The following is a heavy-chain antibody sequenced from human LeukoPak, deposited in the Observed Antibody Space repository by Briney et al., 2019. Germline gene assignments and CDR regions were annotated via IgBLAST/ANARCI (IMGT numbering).Heavy chain of an antibody. D-gene: IGHD3-22*01. J-gene: IGHJ4*02. Sequence: ASVKVSCKASGYTFTGYYMHWVRQAPGQGLEWRGRINPNSGGTNYAQKFQGRVTMTRDTSISTAYMELSRLRSDDTAVYYCARGKPIAYYYDSSGQRGDYWGQGTLVTVSS. CDR3: ARGKPIAYYYDSSGQRGDY. V-gene: IGHV1-2*06. CDR2: INPNSGGT. CDR1: GYTFTGYY.